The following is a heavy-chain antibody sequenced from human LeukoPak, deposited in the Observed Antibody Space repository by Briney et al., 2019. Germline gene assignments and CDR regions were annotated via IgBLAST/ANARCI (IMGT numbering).Heavy chain of an antibody. CDR1: GFTFSSYS. Sequence: GGSLRLSCAASGFTFSSYSMNWVRQVPGKGLEWVSYISSGSSTIYYADSVKGRLTVSRDNAKNSLYLQMNSLRDEDTAVYYCARDSRYSSGWYAADYWGQGTLVTVSS. CDR2: ISSGSSTI. J-gene: IGHJ4*02. CDR3: ARDSRYSSGWYAADY. V-gene: IGHV3-48*02. D-gene: IGHD6-19*01.